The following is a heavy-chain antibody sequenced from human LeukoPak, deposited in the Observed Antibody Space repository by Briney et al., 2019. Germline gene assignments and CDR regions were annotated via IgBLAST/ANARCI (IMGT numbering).Heavy chain of an antibody. CDR1: GFTFSSYE. CDR3: ARNVYNFDY. D-gene: IGHD3-10*02. V-gene: IGHV3-48*03. CDR2: TSSSGSTI. J-gene: IGHJ4*02. Sequence: PGGSLRLSCAASGFTFSSYEMNWVRQAPGKGLVWVSYTSSSGSTIYYADSVQGRFTISRDNAQNSLYLQMSSLRAEDTAVYYCARNVYNFDYWGQGTLVTVSS.